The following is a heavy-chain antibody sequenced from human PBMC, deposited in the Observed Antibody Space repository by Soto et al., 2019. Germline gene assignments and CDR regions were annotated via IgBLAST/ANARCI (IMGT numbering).Heavy chain of an antibody. CDR2: IYYSGST. CDR1: GGSISSYY. V-gene: IGHV4-59*01. J-gene: IGHJ4*02. D-gene: IGHD4-17*01. CDR3: ARDFYGDYNFDY. Sequence: SETLSLTCTVSGGSISSYYWSWIRQPPGKGLEWIGYIYYSGSTNYNPSLKSRVTISVDTSKNQFSLKLSSVTAEDTAVYYCARDFYGDYNFDYWGKGTLVTVSS.